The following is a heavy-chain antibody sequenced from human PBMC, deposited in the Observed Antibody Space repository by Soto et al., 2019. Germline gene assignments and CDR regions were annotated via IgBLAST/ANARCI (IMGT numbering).Heavy chain of an antibody. Sequence: QVQLQQWGAGLLKPSETLSLTCAVSGGSFSGYYWSWIRQPPGKGLEWIGEMNDSGSTKYKASLESRVAISVDTSKGHFSLTLTSVTAADTAVYYCASPRWNYIYWGQGTLVAVSS. V-gene: IGHV4-34*01. J-gene: IGHJ4*02. CDR3: ASPRWNYIY. CDR2: MNDSGST. CDR1: GGSFSGYY. D-gene: IGHD1-7*01.